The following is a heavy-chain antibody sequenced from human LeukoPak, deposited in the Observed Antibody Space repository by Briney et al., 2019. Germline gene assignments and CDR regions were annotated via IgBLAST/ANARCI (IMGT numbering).Heavy chain of an antibody. D-gene: IGHD5-12*01. CDR2: ISYDGSNN. CDR1: GFTVSSNY. Sequence: GGSLRLSCAVSGFTVSSNYMSWVCQAPGKGLEWVAIISYDGSNNYYADSVKGRFTISRDNSKNTLYLQMNSLRGEDTAVYYCAKDQGAYDPEYYFDYWGQGTLVTVSS. V-gene: IGHV3-30*18. CDR3: AKDQGAYDPEYYFDY. J-gene: IGHJ4*02.